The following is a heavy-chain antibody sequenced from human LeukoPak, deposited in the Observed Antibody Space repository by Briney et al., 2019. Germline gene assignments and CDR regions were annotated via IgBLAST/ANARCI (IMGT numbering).Heavy chain of an antibody. CDR3: AKRGIVIRGILVIGYHQEAYHYDY. CDR2: ISERGGST. J-gene: IGHJ4*02. CDR1: GISFSNYA. Sequence: GGSLRLSCVVSGISFSNYAMTWVRQAPGKGLEWVSYISERGGSTTYADSVKGRFTISRDTSLNTLYLQMSSLRAEDTAVYFCAKRGIVIRGILVIGYHQEAYHYDYWGQGVLVTVSS. V-gene: IGHV3-23*01. D-gene: IGHD3-10*01.